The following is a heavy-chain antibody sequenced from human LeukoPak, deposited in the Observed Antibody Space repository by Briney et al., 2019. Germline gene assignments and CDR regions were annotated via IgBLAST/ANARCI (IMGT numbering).Heavy chain of an antibody. D-gene: IGHD4-17*01. Sequence: GGSLRLSCAASGFTFSSYAMSWVRQAPGKGLEWVSAISGSGGSTYYADSVKGRFTISRDNSKNTPYLQMNSLRAEDTAVYYCAISDYGDYLYYFDYWGQGTLVTVSS. J-gene: IGHJ4*02. CDR3: AISDYGDYLYYFDY. CDR2: ISGSGGST. CDR1: GFTFSSYA. V-gene: IGHV3-23*01.